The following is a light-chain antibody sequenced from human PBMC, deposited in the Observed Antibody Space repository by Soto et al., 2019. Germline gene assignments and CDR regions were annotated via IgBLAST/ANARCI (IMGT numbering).Light chain of an antibody. CDR3: QHYSDWPLT. CDR2: NAY. V-gene: IGKV3-15*01. Sequence: EIGMTQSPATLSVSPGEGATLYCRASQGIGTTLAWYQQKPGQTPRLLIYNAYIRATGVPARFSGSASGTEVTLTISSLQSEDFAVYYCQHYSDWPLTFGGGTRVENK. J-gene: IGKJ4*01. CDR1: QGIGTT.